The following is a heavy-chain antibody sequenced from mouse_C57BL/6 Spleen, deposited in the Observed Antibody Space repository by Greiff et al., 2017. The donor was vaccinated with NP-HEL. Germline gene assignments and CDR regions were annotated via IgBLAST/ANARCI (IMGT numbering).Heavy chain of an antibody. V-gene: IGHV5-9-1*02. CDR2: ISSGGDYI. CDR3: TRENSYYYGSSYGYAMDY. J-gene: IGHJ4*01. Sequence: EVQLVESGEGLVKPGGSLKLSCAASGFTFSSYAMSWVRQTPEKRLEWVAYISSGGDYIYYADTVKGRFTISRDNARNTLYLQMSSLKSEDTAMYYCTRENSYYYGSSYGYAMDYWGQGTSVTVSS. D-gene: IGHD1-1*01. CDR1: GFTFSSYA.